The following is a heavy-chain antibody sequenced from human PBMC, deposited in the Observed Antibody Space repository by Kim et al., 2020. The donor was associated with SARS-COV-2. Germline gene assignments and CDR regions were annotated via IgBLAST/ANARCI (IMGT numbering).Heavy chain of an antibody. V-gene: IGHV1-69*13. CDR3: ARDPSIVGAEGPRGNWYFDL. CDR1: GGTFSSYA. Sequence: SVKVSCKASGGTFSSYAISWVRQAPGQGLEWMGGIIPIFGTANYAQKFQGRVTITADESTSTAYMELSSLRSEDTAVYYCARDPSIVGAEGPRGNWYFDLWGRGTLVTVSS. D-gene: IGHD1-26*01. CDR2: IIPIFGTA. J-gene: IGHJ2*01.